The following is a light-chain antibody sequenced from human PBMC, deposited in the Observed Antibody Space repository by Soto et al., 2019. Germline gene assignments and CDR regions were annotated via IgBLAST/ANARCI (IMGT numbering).Light chain of an antibody. Sequence: ALAQPTSVSGSPGQSIAISCTGTSSDVGGYNYVSWHQQHPGKAPKVLISVVSNRPSGVSNRFSGSKSGNTASLTISGLQAEDEADYYCSSYRSGGTFVFGTGTKVTVL. CDR3: SSYRSGGTFV. CDR2: VVS. J-gene: IGLJ1*01. CDR1: SSDVGGYNY. V-gene: IGLV2-14*01.